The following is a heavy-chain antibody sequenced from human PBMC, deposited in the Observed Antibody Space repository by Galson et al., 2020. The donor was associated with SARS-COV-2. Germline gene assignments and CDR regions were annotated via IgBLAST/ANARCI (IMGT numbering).Heavy chain of an antibody. CDR1: GFSLSTSGVG. D-gene: IGHD2-8*02. J-gene: IGHJ5*02. CDR2: IYWDDDK. CDR3: VRGPTGGYYP. Sequence: SGPTLVKPTETLTLTCTFSGFSLSTSGVGVAWIRQPPGKALEWLALIYWDDDKRYSPSLKSRLTITKDTSKNQVVLTMTNIDPVDTATYYCVRGPTGGYYPWGQGTLVTVSS. V-gene: IGHV2-5*02.